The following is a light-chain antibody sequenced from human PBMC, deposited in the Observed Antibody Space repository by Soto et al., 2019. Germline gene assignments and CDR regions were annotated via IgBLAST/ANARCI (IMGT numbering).Light chain of an antibody. CDR3: QQYGSSRT. V-gene: IGKV3-20*01. J-gene: IGKJ1*01. CDR2: GAS. CDR1: QSVSNNY. Sequence: EIVLTQSPGTLSLSPGERATLSCRASQSVSNNYLAWYQQKPVQAPRLLIYGASSRATGIPDRFSGSGSGTDFTLTISRLEPEDFAVYYCQQYGSSRTFGQGTKVNIK.